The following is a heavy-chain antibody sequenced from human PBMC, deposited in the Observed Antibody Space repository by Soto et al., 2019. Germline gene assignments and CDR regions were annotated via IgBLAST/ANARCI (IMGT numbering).Heavy chain of an antibody. J-gene: IGHJ3*02. CDR3: AKDVLSQPHAFDI. Sequence: GGSLRLSCAASGFTFSSYGMHWVRQAPGKGLEWVAVISYDGSNKYYADSVKGRFTISRDNSKNTLYLQMNSLRAEDTAVYYCAKDVLSQPHAFDIWGQGTMVTVS. CDR1: GFTFSSYG. V-gene: IGHV3-30*18. CDR2: ISYDGSNK.